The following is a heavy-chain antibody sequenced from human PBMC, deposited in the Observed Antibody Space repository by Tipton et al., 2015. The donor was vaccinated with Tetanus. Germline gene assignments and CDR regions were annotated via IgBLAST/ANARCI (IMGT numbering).Heavy chain of an antibody. CDR1: GGSVSSGSYY. CDR2: IYYSGST. J-gene: IGHJ4*02. CDR3: ARGGFGEFPDY. D-gene: IGHD3-10*01. Sequence: TLSLTCTVSGGSVSSGSYYWSWIRQPPGKGLEWIGYIYYSGSTNYNPSLKSRVTISVDTSKNQFSLKLSSVTAADTAVYYCARGGFGEFPDYWGQGTLLTVSS. V-gene: IGHV4-61*01.